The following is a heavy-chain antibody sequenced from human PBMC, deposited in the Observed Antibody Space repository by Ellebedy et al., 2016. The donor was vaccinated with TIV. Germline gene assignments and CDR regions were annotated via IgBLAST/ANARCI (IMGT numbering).Heavy chain of an antibody. CDR1: GGSFSGYY. Sequence: SETLSLXXAVYGGSFSGYYWSWIRQPPGKGLEWIGEINHSGSTNYNPSLKSRVTISVDTSKNQFSLKLSSVTAADTAVYYCARGGLLWFGDIMGYWGQGTLVTVSS. V-gene: IGHV4-34*01. CDR2: INHSGST. J-gene: IGHJ4*02. CDR3: ARGGLLWFGDIMGY. D-gene: IGHD3-10*01.